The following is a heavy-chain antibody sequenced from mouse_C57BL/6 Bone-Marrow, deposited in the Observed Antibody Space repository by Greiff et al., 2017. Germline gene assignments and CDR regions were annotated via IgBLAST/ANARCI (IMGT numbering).Heavy chain of an antibody. CDR2: IYPRSGNT. CDR1: GYTFTSYG. V-gene: IGHV1-81*01. CDR3: ARYGYKTWYVDV. Sequence: QVQLQQSGAELARPGASVKLSCKASGYTFTSYGISWVKQRTGQGLEWIGEIYPRSGNTYYNEKFKGKATLTADKSSSTAYMELRSLTSEDSAVYFCARYGYKTWYVDVWGTGTTVTVSS. J-gene: IGHJ1*03. D-gene: IGHD2-2*01.